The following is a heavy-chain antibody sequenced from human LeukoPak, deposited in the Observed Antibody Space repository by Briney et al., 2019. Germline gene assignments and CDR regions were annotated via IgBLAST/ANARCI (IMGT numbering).Heavy chain of an antibody. J-gene: IGHJ4*02. Sequence: GGSLRLSCAASGFSFMSYTMHWVRQAPGKGLEWVAFIRFDGSGQYYADFVKGRLTISRGNSKNTLSLEMNSLRPEDTAVYYCALDVGATEYWGQGTLVAVSS. CDR1: GFSFMSYT. CDR2: IRFDGSGQ. V-gene: IGHV3-30*02. D-gene: IGHD1-26*01. CDR3: ALDVGATEY.